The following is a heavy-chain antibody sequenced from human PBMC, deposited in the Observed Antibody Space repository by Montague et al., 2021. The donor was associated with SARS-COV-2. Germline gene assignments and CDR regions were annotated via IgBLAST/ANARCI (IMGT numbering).Heavy chain of an antibody. J-gene: IGHJ3*01. CDR2: ISRGSSYI. CDR1: GFTFSSYT. Sequence: SLRLSCAASGFTFSSYTLNWVRQAPGKGLEWVSSISRGSSYIHYADSVKGRFTISRDNAKNSLYLQMNSLRAEDPAVYYCASSIPGAGVGDAFDVWGQGTIVTVSS. CDR3: ASSIPGAGVGDAFDV. V-gene: IGHV3-21*01. D-gene: IGHD6-13*01.